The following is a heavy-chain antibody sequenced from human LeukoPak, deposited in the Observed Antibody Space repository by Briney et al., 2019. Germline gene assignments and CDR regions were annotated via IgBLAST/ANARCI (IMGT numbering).Heavy chain of an antibody. CDR1: GGSFSGYY. CDR3: ARGDGRGSLMPFDY. Sequence: SETLSLTCAVYGGSFSGYYWSWIRQPPGKGLEWIGEINHSGSTNYNPSLKSRVTISVDTSKNQFSLKLSSVTAADTAVYYCARGDGRGSLMPFDYGARGTRAPVSS. D-gene: IGHD3-10*01. V-gene: IGHV4-34*01. J-gene: IGHJ4*02. CDR2: INHSGST.